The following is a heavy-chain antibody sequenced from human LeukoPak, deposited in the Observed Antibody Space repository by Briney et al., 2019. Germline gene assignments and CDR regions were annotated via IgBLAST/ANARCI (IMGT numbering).Heavy chain of an antibody. V-gene: IGHV3-48*01. J-gene: IGHJ5*02. CDR3: ATGDYYGSSGYYYGFYS. Sequence: GGSLRLSCAASGFTFSTYNMNWVRQAPGKGLEWLSYISSSSSTIYYADSVKGRFTISRDNSKNTLYLQINSLGAEDTAVYYCATGDYYGSSGYYYGFYSWGQGTLVTVSS. D-gene: IGHD3-22*01. CDR1: GFTFSTYN. CDR2: ISSSSSTI.